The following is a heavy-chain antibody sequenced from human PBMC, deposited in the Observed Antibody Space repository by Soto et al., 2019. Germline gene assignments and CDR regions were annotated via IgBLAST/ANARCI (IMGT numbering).Heavy chain of an antibody. J-gene: IGHJ5*02. V-gene: IGHV4-39*01. CDR1: GGSISSSSYY. Sequence: SETLSLTCTVSGGSISSSSYYWGWIRQPPGKGLEWIGSIYYSGSTYYNPSLKSRVTISVDTSKNQFSLKLSSVTAADTAVYYCARLFYPLAAVAGRLFDPWGQGTLVTVSS. CDR2: IYYSGST. D-gene: IGHD6-19*01. CDR3: ARLFYPLAAVAGRLFDP.